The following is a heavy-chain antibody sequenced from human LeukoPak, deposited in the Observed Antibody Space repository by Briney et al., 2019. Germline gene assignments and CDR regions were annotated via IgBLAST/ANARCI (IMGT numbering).Heavy chain of an antibody. D-gene: IGHD2-15*01. CDR1: GFTFSNAW. Sequence: GGPLRLSCAASGFTFSNAWMSWVRQAPGNGLEWLGRIKSKTDGGTTDYAAPVKGRFTISRDDSKNTLYLQMNSLKTEDTAVYYCVGYCSGGNCPNAFDIWGQGTMVTVSS. V-gene: IGHV3-15*01. J-gene: IGHJ3*02. CDR3: VGYCSGGNCPNAFDI. CDR2: IKSKTDGGTT.